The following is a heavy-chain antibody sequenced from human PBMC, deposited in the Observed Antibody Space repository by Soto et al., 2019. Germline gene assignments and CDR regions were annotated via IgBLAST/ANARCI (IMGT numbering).Heavy chain of an antibody. CDR3: AKDGTSGGTYFDY. CDR1: GFTFSNYG. J-gene: IGHJ4*02. V-gene: IGHV3-30*18. CDR2: ISYHGSDK. Sequence: QVQLVDSGGGVVQPGRSLRLSCAASGFTFSNYGMHWVRQAPGKGLEWVAFISYHGSDKNDADSLKCRFTISRDNSKNTFYLQMNSLRVDDTAVYYCAKDGTSGGTYFDYWGQGTLVTVSS.